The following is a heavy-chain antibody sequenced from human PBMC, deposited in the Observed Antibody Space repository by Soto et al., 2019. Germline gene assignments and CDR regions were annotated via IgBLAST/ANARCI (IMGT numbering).Heavy chain of an antibody. J-gene: IGHJ4*02. CDR3: AKVEKYYYDSSGYQRCYFDY. Sequence: GGSLRLSCAASGFTFSSYAMSWVRQAPGKGLEWVSAISGSGGSTYYADSVKGRFTISRDNSKNTLYLQMNSLRAEDTAVYYCAKVEKYYYDSSGYQRCYFDYWGQGTLVTVSS. D-gene: IGHD3-22*01. CDR2: ISGSGGST. CDR1: GFTFSSYA. V-gene: IGHV3-23*01.